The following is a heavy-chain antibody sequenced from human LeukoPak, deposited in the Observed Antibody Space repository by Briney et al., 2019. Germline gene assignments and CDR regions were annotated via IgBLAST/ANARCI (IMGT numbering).Heavy chain of an antibody. CDR1: GGSFSGYY. CDR3: ARGLGY. CDR2: INHSGST. J-gene: IGHJ4*02. Sequence: SETLSLTCADYGGSFSGYYWSWIRQPPGKGLEWIGEINHSGSTNYNPSLKSRVTISVDTSKNQFSLKLSSVTAADTAVYYGARGLGYWGQGTLVTVTA. V-gene: IGHV4-34*01.